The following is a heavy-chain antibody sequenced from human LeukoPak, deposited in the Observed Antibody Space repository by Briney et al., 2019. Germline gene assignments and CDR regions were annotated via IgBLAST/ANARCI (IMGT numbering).Heavy chain of an antibody. D-gene: IGHD1-26*01. CDR3: AKDETVGATSPFDY. V-gene: IGHV3-23*01. Sequence: AGGSLRLSCAASGFTFSSYVMSWVRRAPGEGLEWVSVISESGDKTDYADSVKGRFTISRDNSKRTLYLQMNSLRGEDTATYYCAKDETVGATSPFDYWGQGTPVTVSS. J-gene: IGHJ4*02. CDR1: GFTFSSYV. CDR2: ISESGDKT.